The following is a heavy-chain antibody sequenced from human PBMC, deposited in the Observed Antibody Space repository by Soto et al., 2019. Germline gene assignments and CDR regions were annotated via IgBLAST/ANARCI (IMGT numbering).Heavy chain of an antibody. J-gene: IGHJ6*03. Sequence: SETLSLTCDVYGGPFSGYYCTWIRQPPGKGLEWIGEINDSGSTNYNPSLNSRVTISVDTSKNQFHLKLSSVTAADTAVYYCARGNTVARLAYYYYMVVWGKGTTVNVSS. CDR2: INDSGST. V-gene: IGHV4-34*01. CDR1: GGPFSGYY. CDR3: ARGNTVARLAYYYYMVV. D-gene: IGHD6-6*01.